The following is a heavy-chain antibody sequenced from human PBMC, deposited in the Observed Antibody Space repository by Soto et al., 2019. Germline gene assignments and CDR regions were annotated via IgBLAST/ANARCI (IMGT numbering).Heavy chain of an antibody. J-gene: IGHJ3*02. Sequence: SLRLSCAASGFTFSSYGMHWVRQAPGKGLEWVAVISYDGSNKYYADSVKGRFTISRDNSKNTLYLQMNSLRAEDTAVYYCAKENYSGYEPNGAFDSWGKGTMVTVSS. CDR3: AKENYSGYEPNGAFDS. V-gene: IGHV3-30*18. CDR2: ISYDGSNK. D-gene: IGHD5-12*01. CDR1: GFTFSSYG.